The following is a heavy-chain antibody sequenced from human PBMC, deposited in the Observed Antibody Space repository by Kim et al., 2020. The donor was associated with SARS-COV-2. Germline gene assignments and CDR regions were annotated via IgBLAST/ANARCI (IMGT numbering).Heavy chain of an antibody. CDR3: ARVGYCSGGSCYQIYYYYYGMDV. V-gene: IGHV3-21*01. CDR1: GFTFSSYS. J-gene: IGHJ6*02. D-gene: IGHD2-15*01. Sequence: GGSLRLSCAASGFTFSSYSMNWVRQAPGKGLEWVSSISSSSSYIYYADSVKGRFTISRDNAKNSLYLQMNSLRAEDTAVYYCARVGYCSGGSCYQIYYYYYGMDVWGQGTTVTVSS. CDR2: ISSSSSYI.